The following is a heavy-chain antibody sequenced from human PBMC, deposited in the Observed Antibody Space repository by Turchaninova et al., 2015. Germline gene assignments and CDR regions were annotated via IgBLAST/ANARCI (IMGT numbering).Heavy chain of an antibody. Sequence: QITLKESGPTLVKPTETLTLTCTFSGFSLSSSGRGLGWIRQPPGKALEWLALIYWDDAQRYSPSLKSRLIITKETSKNQVVLTMTNMDPGDTATYYCAHMTPVAGTCWFDPWGQGTQVTVSS. CDR1: GFSLSSSGRG. D-gene: IGHD6-19*01. V-gene: IGHV2-5*02. J-gene: IGHJ5*02. CDR3: AHMTPVAGTCWFDP. CDR2: IYWDDAQ.